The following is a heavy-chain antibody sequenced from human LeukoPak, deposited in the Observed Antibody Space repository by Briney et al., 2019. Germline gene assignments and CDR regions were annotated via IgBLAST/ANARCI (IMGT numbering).Heavy chain of an antibody. D-gene: IGHD6-13*01. CDR3: ARERQQLVLSAARYYYYYYMDV. CDR1: GFTFSSYA. J-gene: IGHJ6*03. V-gene: IGHV3-30-3*01. Sequence: PGRSLRLSCAASGFTFSSYAMHWVRQAPGKGLEWVAVISYDGSDKYYADSVKGRFTISRDNSKNTLYLQMNSLRAEDTAVYYCARERQQLVLSAARYYYYYYMDVWGKGTTVTVSS. CDR2: ISYDGSDK.